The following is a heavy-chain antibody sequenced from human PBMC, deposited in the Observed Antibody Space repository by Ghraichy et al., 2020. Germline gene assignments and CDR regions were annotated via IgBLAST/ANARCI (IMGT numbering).Heavy chain of an antibody. D-gene: IGHD2-2*01. J-gene: IGHJ4*02. CDR3: ADLNYYARVL. V-gene: IGHV3-23*01. Sequence: GESLNISCAASGFPFTSHAMTWVRQAPGKGLEWVSSITNSGTGTYYEDSVKGRFTISRDNSNNPLYLQMNSLRVEDPALYYCADLNYYARVLWSQGTLVTVSS. CDR2: ITNSGTGT. CDR1: GFPFTSHA.